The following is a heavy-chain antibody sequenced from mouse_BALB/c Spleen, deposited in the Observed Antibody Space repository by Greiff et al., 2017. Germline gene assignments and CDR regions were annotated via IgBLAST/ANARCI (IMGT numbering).Heavy chain of an antibody. Sequence: EVQGVESGGGLVKPGGSLKLSCAASGFTFSSYTMSWVRQTPEKRLEWVATISSGGSYTYYPDSVKGRFTISRDNAKNTLYLQMSSLKSEDTAMYYCTRDYYGYEAMDYWGQGTSVTVSS. D-gene: IGHD1-2*01. V-gene: IGHV5-6-4*01. J-gene: IGHJ4*01. CDR2: ISSGGSYT. CDR3: TRDYYGYEAMDY. CDR1: GFTFSSYT.